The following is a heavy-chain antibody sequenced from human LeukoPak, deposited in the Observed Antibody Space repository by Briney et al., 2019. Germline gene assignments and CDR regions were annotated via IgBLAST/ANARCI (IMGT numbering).Heavy chain of an antibody. CDR2: INHSGST. J-gene: IGHJ4*02. CDR3: ARLGGIDDY. V-gene: IGHV4-34*01. Sequence: PSETLSLTCAVYGGSFSGYYWSWIRQPPGKGLEWIGEINHSGSTNYNPSLKSRATISVDTSKNQFSLKLSSVTAADTAVYYCARLGGIDDYWGQGTLVTVSS. CDR1: GGSFSGYY. D-gene: IGHD3-16*02.